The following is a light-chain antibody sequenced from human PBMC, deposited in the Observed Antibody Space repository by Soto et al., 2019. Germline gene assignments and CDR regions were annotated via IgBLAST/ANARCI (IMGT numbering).Light chain of an antibody. J-gene: IGKJ1*01. CDR1: QSLVYRDGNTY. CDR3: MQGPHWPWT. V-gene: IGKV2-30*01. CDR2: KVS. Sequence: DVVMTQSPVSLSVTLGQPASISCRSSQSLVYRDGNTYLNWYQQRPGQSPRRLFYKVSNRDSGVPDRFSGSGSDTDFTLKISRVEAEDVGVYYCMQGPHWPWTFGQGTKVEIK.